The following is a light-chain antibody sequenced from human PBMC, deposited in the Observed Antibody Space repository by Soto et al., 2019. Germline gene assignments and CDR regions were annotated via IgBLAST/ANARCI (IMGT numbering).Light chain of an antibody. CDR1: TSNIGAGHD. CDR3: QSYDSSLSGWV. CDR2: GNT. V-gene: IGLV1-40*01. Sequence: QLVLTQPPSVSGAPGHRVTISCTGSTSNIGAGHDVHWYQQLPGTAPQLLIYGNTNRPSGVPDRYSGSKSGTSASLAITGLQAEDEADYYCQSYDSSLSGWVFGGGTKLTVL. J-gene: IGLJ3*02.